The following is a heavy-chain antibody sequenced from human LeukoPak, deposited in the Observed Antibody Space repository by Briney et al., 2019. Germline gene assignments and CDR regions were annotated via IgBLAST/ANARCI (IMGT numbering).Heavy chain of an antibody. D-gene: IGHD6-19*01. Sequence: GGSLRLFCAASGFIVSNNYMSWVRQAPGKGLEWVSVIYSGGSKLYADSVEGRFTLSRHNYKKTVYLQMNRLRAEDTAVYYCARVRRQYFFDYWGQGILVTVSS. CDR3: ARVRRQYFFDY. CDR1: GFIVSNNY. CDR2: IYSGGSK. J-gene: IGHJ4*02. V-gene: IGHV3-53*04.